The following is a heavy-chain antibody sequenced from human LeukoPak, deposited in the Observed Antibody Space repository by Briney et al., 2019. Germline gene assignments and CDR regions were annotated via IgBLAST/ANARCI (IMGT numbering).Heavy chain of an antibody. CDR1: GFTFSSYS. D-gene: IGHD3-16*02. CDR3: ASLGSLTGFDY. Sequence: PGGSLRLSCAASGFTFSSYSMTWVRQAPGKGLEWVSSISSSSSYIYYADSVKGRFTISRDNAKNSLYLQMSSLRAEDTAVYYCASLGSLTGFDYWGQGTLVTVSS. V-gene: IGHV3-21*01. CDR2: ISSSSSYI. J-gene: IGHJ4*02.